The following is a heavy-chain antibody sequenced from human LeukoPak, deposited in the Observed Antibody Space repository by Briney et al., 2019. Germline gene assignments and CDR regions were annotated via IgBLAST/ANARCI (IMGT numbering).Heavy chain of an antibody. J-gene: IGHJ4*02. CDR1: GFTFSSYW. D-gene: IGHD3-16*01. CDR2: IKTDGSTT. V-gene: IGHV3-74*01. Sequence: GGSLRLSCAASGFTFSSYWMHWVRQAPGKGLVWVSRIKTDGSTTSYADSVKGRFTISRDNAKNTLYLQMNSLRAEDTAVYYCARDPEGAYFDYWGQGTLVTVSS. CDR3: ARDPEGAYFDY.